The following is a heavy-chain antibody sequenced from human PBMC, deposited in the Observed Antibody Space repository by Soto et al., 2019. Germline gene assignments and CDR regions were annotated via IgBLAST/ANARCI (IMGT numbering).Heavy chain of an antibody. J-gene: IGHJ4*02. D-gene: IGHD6-19*01. CDR1: GGSFSGYY. CDR3: ARGRSIAVAGTRDD. V-gene: IGHV4-34*01. CDR2: INHSGGT. Sequence: SETLSLTCAVYGGSFSGYYWSWIRQPPGKGLEWIGEINHSGGTNYNPSLKSRVTISVDTSKNQFSLKLSSVTAADTAVYYCARGRSIAVAGTRDDWGQGTRVTVAS.